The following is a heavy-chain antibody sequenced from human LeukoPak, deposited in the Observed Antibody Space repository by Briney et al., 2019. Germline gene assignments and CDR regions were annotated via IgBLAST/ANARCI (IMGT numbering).Heavy chain of an antibody. CDR2: TNRDDSDT. CDR1: GFXFSTYW. Sequence: GGSLRLSCAASGFXFSTYWVHWVRQAPGKGLVWVSRTNRDDSDTSYADSVKGRFTISRDKAKSTLYLQMNSLRVEDTAVYYCARSANYFDTSGQDYWGQGTLVTVSS. J-gene: IGHJ4*02. V-gene: IGHV3-74*01. D-gene: IGHD3-22*01. CDR3: ARSANYFDTSGQDY.